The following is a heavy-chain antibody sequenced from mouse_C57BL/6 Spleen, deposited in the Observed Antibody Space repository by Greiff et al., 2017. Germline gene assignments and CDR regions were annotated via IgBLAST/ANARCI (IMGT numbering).Heavy chain of an antibody. Sequence: QVQLQQSGPELVKPGASVKISCKASGYAFSSSWMNWVKQRPGKGLEWIGRIYPGDGDTNYNGKFKGKATLTADKSSSTAYMQLSSLTSEDSAVYFCADSSGYYFDYWGQGTTLTVSS. CDR1: GYAFSSSW. J-gene: IGHJ2*01. V-gene: IGHV1-82*01. CDR2: IYPGDGDT. CDR3: ADSSGYYFDY. D-gene: IGHD3-2*02.